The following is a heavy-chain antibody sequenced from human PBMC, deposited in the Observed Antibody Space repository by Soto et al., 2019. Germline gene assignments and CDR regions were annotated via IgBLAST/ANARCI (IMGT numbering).Heavy chain of an antibody. D-gene: IGHD3-22*01. CDR3: ARAPELTYYYDSSGYYYPY. Sequence: ASVKVSCKASGYTFTSYGISWVRQAPGQGLEWMGWISAYNGNTNYAQKLQGRVTMTTDTSTSTAYMELRSLRSDDTAVYYCARAPELTYYYDSSGYYYPYWGQGTLVTVSS. CDR2: ISAYNGNT. V-gene: IGHV1-18*01. CDR1: GYTFTSYG. J-gene: IGHJ4*02.